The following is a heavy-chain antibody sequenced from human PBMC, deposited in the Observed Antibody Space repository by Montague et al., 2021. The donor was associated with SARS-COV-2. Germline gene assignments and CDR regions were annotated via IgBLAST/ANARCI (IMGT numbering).Heavy chain of an antibody. Sequence: SETLSLTCAVHGGSFSGYYWSWIRQPPGKGLEWIGYIYYSGSTNYNPSLKSRVTISVDTSKNQFSLKLSSVTAADTAVYYCARGVSYYDFWSGYDYGMDVWAKGPRSPSP. CDR2: IYYSGST. V-gene: IGHV4-59*01. J-gene: IGHJ6*02. CDR3: ARGVSYYDFWSGYDYGMDV. D-gene: IGHD3-3*01. CDR1: GGSFSGYY.